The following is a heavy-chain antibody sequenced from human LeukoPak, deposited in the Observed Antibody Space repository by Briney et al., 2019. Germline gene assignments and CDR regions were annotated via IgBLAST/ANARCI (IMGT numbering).Heavy chain of an antibody. D-gene: IGHD6-19*01. CDR2: ISGSGGST. CDR3: ARDRWQWLVRPLNWFDP. V-gene: IGHV3-23*01. Sequence: GGSLRLSCAASGFTFSSYAMSWVRQAPGRGLEWVSAISGSGGSTYYADSVKGRFTISRDNSKNTLYLQMNSLRTEDTAVYYCARDRWQWLVRPLNWFDPWGQGSLVTVSS. J-gene: IGHJ5*02. CDR1: GFTFSSYA.